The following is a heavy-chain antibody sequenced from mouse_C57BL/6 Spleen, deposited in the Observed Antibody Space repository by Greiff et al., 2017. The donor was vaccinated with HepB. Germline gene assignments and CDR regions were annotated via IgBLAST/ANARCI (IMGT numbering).Heavy chain of an antibody. J-gene: IGHJ2*01. D-gene: IGHD4-1*01. CDR1: GFSLTSYG. Sequence: VQRVESGPGLVQPSQSLSITCTVSGFSLTSYGVHWVRQSPGKGLEWLGVIWSGGSTDYNAAFISRLSISKDNSKSQVFFKMNSLQADDTAIYYCAISNWEGDYFDYWGQGTTLTVSS. CDR3: AISNWEGDYFDY. CDR2: IWSGGST. V-gene: IGHV2-2*01.